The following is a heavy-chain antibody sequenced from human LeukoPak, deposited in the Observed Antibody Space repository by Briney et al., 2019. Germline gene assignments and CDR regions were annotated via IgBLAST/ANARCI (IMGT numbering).Heavy chain of an antibody. CDR1: GGSFSGYY. D-gene: IGHD3-22*01. CDR3: ARGIPPHYYDSSGYYYYYYYMDV. J-gene: IGHJ6*03. Sequence: SETLSLTCAVYGGSFSGYYWSWIRQPPGKGLEWIGEINHSGSTDYNPSLKSRVTISVDTSKKPFSLKLSSVTAADTAVYYCARGIPPHYYDSSGYYYYYYYMDVWGKGTTVTVSS. CDR2: INHSGST. V-gene: IGHV4-34*01.